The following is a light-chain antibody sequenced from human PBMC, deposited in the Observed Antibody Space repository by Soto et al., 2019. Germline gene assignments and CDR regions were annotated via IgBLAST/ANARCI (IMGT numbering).Light chain of an antibody. CDR1: NIGSTS. J-gene: IGLJ1*01. CDR3: QVWNISTVHYV. Sequence: SYELTQPPSVSVAPGQTARITCGGNNIGSTSVHWYKQSPGQAPVLVVYDDNDRPSGIPERFSGFNSENTATLTITGVEAGDEADYYCQVWNISTVHYVFGTGTKVTVL. CDR2: DDN. V-gene: IGLV3-21*02.